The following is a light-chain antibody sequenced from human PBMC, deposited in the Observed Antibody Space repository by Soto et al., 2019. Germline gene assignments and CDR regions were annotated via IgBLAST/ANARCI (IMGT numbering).Light chain of an antibody. CDR3: MQALQAPIT. J-gene: IGKJ5*01. V-gene: IGKV2-28*01. Sequence: PVTPGEPASISCRSSQSLLHSNGYNYLDWYLQKPGQSPQLLIYLGSNRASGVPDRFSGSGLVLHSAVKISRVDAVAVCVHNRMQALQAPITFCHGTRLEIK. CDR2: LGS. CDR1: QSLLHSNGYNY.